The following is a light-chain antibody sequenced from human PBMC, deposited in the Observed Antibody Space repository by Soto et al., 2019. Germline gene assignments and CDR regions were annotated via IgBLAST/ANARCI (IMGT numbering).Light chain of an antibody. Sequence: QSVLTQPPSASGTPGQRVSISCSGSNSNIGSNTVNWYQHLPGTAPKLLIYSNNQRPSGVPDRFSGSKSGTSASLAISGLQSEDEADYYCAAWDDSLNGSYVFGTGTKVTVL. J-gene: IGLJ1*01. CDR2: SNN. CDR3: AAWDDSLNGSYV. CDR1: NSNIGSNT. V-gene: IGLV1-44*01.